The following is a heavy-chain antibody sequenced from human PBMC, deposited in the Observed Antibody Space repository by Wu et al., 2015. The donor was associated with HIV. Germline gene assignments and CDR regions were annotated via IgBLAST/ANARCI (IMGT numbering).Heavy chain of an antibody. CDR3: ARASSSWGNYYYYYMDV. D-gene: IGHD6-13*01. V-gene: IGHV1-18*01. CDR2: ISANNGNT. Sequence: PGASVKVSCKASGYTFTSYGISWVRQAPGQGLEWMGWISANNGNTNYAQKLQGRVTMTTDASTSTAYMELRSLRSDDTAVYYCARASSSWGNYYYYYMDVWGKGTTVTVSS. CDR1: GYTFTSYG. J-gene: IGHJ6*03.